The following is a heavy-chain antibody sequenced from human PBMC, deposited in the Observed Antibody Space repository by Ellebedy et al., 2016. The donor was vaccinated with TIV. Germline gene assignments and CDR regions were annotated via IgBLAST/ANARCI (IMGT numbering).Heavy chain of an antibody. CDR2: IYYSGST. V-gene: IGHV4-59*12. D-gene: IGHD5-24*01. Sequence: SETLSLTCTVSYDSISSYYWSWIRQPPGKGLEWIGYIYYSGSTNYNPSLKSRVTIELDTSKNQFSLKLSSVTAADTAVYYCARVGDGYNRSYYFDYWGQGTLVTVSS. CDR1: YDSISSYY. J-gene: IGHJ4*02. CDR3: ARVGDGYNRSYYFDY.